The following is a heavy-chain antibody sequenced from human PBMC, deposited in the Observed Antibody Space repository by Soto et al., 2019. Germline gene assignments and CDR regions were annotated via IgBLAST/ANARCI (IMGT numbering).Heavy chain of an antibody. V-gene: IGHV1-18*01. D-gene: IGHD3-22*01. CDR2: IIAYNGNT. CDR3: ARAAYYYDSSGYYWWFDP. Sequence: ASVKVSCKASCYTFTSYGISWVRQAPGQGLEWMGWIIAYNGNTNYAQKLQGRVTMTTDTSTSTAYMELRSLRSDDTAVYYCARAAYYYDSSGYYWWFDPWGQGTLVTVSS. CDR1: CYTFTSYG. J-gene: IGHJ5*02.